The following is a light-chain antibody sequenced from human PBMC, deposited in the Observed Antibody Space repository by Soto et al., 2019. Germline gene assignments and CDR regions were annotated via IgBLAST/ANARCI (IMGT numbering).Light chain of an antibody. CDR2: DVS. CDR1: SSDVGGYNY. V-gene: IGLV2-14*01. J-gene: IGLJ1*01. CDR3: SSYTSSSTLYV. Sequence: QSVLTQPASVSGSPGQSITISCTGTSSDVGGYNYVSWYQQHPGKAPKLMIYDVSNRPSGVSNRFSGSKSGNTASLTISGLKAEDEADYYCSSYTSSSTLYVFGTGTKVPVL.